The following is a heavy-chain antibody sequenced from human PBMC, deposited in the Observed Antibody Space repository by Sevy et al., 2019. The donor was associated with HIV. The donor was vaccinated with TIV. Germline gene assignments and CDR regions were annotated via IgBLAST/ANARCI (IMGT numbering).Heavy chain of an antibody. V-gene: IGHV4-59*01. D-gene: IGHD1-26*01. J-gene: IGHJ4*02. Sequence: SETLSLTCTVSGGSISSYYWSWIRQPPGKGLEWIGYIYYSGSTNYNPSLKSRVTISVDTSKNQFSLKLSSVTAADMAVYYCARVVAVTLSDLGSSRTYYFDYWGQGTLVTVSS. CDR1: GGSISSYY. CDR3: ARVVAVTLSDLGSSRTYYFDY. CDR2: IYYSGST.